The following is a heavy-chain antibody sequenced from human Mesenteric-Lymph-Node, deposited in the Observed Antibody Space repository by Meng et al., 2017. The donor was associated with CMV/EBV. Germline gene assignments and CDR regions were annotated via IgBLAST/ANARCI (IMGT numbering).Heavy chain of an antibody. CDR1: GYTFTSYD. CDR2: MNPNSGNT. Sequence: ASVKVSCKASGYTFTSYDINWVRQATGQGLEWMGWMNPNSGNTGYAQKFQGRVTMTRNTSISTAYMELSSLRSEDTAVYYCARVGTYYDFWSGYYEKSWFDPWGQGTLVTVSS. J-gene: IGHJ5*02. D-gene: IGHD3-3*01. V-gene: IGHV1-8*01. CDR3: ARVGTYYDFWSGYYEKSWFDP.